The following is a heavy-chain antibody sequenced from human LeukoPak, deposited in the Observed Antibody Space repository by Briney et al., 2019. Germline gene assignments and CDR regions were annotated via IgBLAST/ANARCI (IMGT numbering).Heavy chain of an antibody. Sequence: ASVKVSCKASGGTFSRYAISWVRQAPGQGLEWMGGIIPIFGTANYAQKFQGRVTISADKSTSTVYMELSSLRSEDTAVYYCAREVTPAAYAIKRYYYYYMDVWGKGTTVTVSS. CDR3: AREVTPAAYAIKRYYYYYMDV. V-gene: IGHV1-69*06. J-gene: IGHJ6*03. D-gene: IGHD4-23*01. CDR1: GGTFSRYA. CDR2: IIPIFGTA.